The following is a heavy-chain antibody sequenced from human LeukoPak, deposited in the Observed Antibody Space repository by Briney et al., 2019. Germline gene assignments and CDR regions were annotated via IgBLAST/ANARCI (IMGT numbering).Heavy chain of an antibody. V-gene: IGHV1-69*06. CDR2: IIPIFGTA. D-gene: IGHD3-22*01. CDR1: GGTFSSYA. CDR3: ARARYYYDSRGYYLGYFDY. J-gene: IGHJ4*02. Sequence: SVKVSCKASGGTFSSYAISWVRQAPGQGLEWMGGIIPIFGTANYAQKFQGRVTITADKSTSTAYMELSSLRSEDTAVYYCARARYYYDSRGYYLGYFDYWGQGTLVTVSS.